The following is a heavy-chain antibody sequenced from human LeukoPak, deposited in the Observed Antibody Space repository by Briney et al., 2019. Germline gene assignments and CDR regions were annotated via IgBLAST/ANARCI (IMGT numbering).Heavy chain of an antibody. CDR2: INPNSGGT. CDR1: GYTFTGYY. Sequence: ASVKVSCTASGYTFTGYYMHWVRQAPGQGLEWMGWINPNSGGTNYAQKFQGRVTMTRDTSISTAYMELSRLRSDDTAVYYCARARIVVVTAILGYWGQGTLVTVSS. CDR3: ARARIVVVTAILGY. V-gene: IGHV1-2*02. D-gene: IGHD2-21*02. J-gene: IGHJ4*02.